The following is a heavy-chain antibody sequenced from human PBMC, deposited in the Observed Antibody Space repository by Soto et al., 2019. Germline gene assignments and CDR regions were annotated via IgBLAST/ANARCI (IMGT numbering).Heavy chain of an antibody. V-gene: IGHV2-5*02. Sequence: QITLKESGPPLVKPTQTLTLTCTFSGFSLSTSGVGVGWIRQPPGKALEWLALIYWDDDKRYSPSLKSRLTITKYTSKNQVVLTMTNMDPVDTATYYCAHSRLWFGELHLFDPWGQGSLVTVSS. J-gene: IGHJ5*02. CDR1: GFSLSTSGVG. D-gene: IGHD3-10*01. CDR2: IYWDDDK. CDR3: AHSRLWFGELHLFDP.